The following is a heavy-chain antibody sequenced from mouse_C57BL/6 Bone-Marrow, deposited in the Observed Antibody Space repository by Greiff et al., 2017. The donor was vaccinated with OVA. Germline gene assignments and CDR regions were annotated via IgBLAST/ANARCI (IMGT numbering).Heavy chain of an antibody. CDR2: FYPGSGSI. CDR1: GYTFTEYT. V-gene: IGHV1-62-2*01. Sequence: VKLQQSGAELVKPGASVKLSCKASGYTFTEYTIHWVKQRSGQGLEWIGWFYPGSGSIKYNEKFKDKATLTADKSSSTGYMELRRVTSEDSAVYFCARHEESYSNWAWFAYWGQGTLVTVSA. D-gene: IGHD2-5*01. CDR3: ARHEESYSNWAWFAY. J-gene: IGHJ3*01.